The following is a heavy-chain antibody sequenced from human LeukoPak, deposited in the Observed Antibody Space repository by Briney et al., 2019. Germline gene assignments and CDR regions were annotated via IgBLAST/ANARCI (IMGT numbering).Heavy chain of an antibody. J-gene: IGHJ6*03. D-gene: IGHD5-12*01. CDR1: GGSISSYY. Sequence: SETLSPTCTASGGSISSYYWNWIRQPPGKGLEWIGYIHYSGSTHYNPSLKSRVTISVDTSKNQVSLKLRSVTAADTAVYYCARTTEGYAGGPGYSYYYYMDVWGKGTTVTISS. V-gene: IGHV4-59*01. CDR3: ARTTEGYAGGPGYSYYYYMDV. CDR2: IHYSGST.